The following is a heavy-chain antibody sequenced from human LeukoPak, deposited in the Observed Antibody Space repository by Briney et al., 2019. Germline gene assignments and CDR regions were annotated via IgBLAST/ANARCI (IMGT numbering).Heavy chain of an antibody. CDR1: GFTFSSYW. D-gene: IGHD1-26*01. V-gene: IGHV3-48*04. J-gene: IGHJ4*02. CDR2: ISSSGSTI. CDR3: ARARRDEWQLLRYFDY. Sequence: GGSLRLSCAASGFTFSSYWMSWVRQAPGKGLEWVSYISSSGSTIYYADSVNDRFTISRDNANNSLYLQMNSLRAEDTAVSYCARARRDEWQLLRYFDYWGQGTLVTVSS.